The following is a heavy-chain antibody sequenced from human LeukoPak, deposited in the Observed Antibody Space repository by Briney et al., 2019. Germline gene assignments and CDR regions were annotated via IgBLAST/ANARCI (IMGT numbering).Heavy chain of an antibody. D-gene: IGHD1-26*01. CDR2: IWHDGSNK. Sequence: TGGSLRLSCAASGFSFSSYGIHWVRQAPGKGLEWVAVIWHDGSNKYYADSVKGRFTISRDNSKNTLYLQMNSLRAEDTAVYYCARDLYSGSYCVDYWGQGTLVTVSS. J-gene: IGHJ4*02. CDR3: ARDLYSGSYCVDY. V-gene: IGHV3-33*01. CDR1: GFSFSSYG.